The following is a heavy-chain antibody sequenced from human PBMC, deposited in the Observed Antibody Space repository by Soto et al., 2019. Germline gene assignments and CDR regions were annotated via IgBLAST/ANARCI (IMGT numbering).Heavy chain of an antibody. Sequence: SETLSLTCTVSGGSMSSYYWSWIRQPPGMGLEWIGYSYYSGTTSDNPSLKSRVTISVDTSKSQFSLQLSSVTPADTAVYYCARGGTVLNGFDYWGQGTLVTVSS. D-gene: IGHD4-17*01. J-gene: IGHJ4*02. V-gene: IGHV4-59*01. CDR1: GGSMSSYY. CDR3: ARGGTVLNGFDY. CDR2: SYYSGTT.